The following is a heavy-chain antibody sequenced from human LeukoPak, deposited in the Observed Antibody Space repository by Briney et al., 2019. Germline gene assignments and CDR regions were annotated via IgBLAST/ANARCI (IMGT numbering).Heavy chain of an antibody. J-gene: IGHJ4*02. Sequence: SETLSLTCTVSCVSISSSNSYWGWIRQPPGKGLEWIGSIYYSGNTYYNASLKSQVSISIDTSKNQFSLKLTSVTAADTAVYYCARQTGSGMFILPGGQGTLVTVSS. CDR2: IYYSGNT. CDR3: ARQTGSGMFILP. V-gene: IGHV4-39*01. D-gene: IGHD3-3*01. CDR1: CVSISSSNSY.